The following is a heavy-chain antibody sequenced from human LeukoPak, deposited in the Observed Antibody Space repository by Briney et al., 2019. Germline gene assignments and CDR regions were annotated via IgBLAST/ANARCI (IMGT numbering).Heavy chain of an antibody. J-gene: IGHJ5*02. CDR1: GGSISSYY. CDR3: ARARQWLREAWFDP. CDR2: IYYSGST. D-gene: IGHD6-19*01. Sequence: PSETLSLTCTVSGGSISSYYWSWIRQPPGKGLEWIGYIYYSGSTNYNPSLKSRVTISVDTSKNQFSLKLSSVTAADTAVYYCARARQWLREAWFDPWGQGTLVTVSS. V-gene: IGHV4-59*01.